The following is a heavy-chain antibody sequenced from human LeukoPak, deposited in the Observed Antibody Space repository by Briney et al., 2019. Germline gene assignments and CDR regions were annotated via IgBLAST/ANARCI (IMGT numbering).Heavy chain of an antibody. CDR3: ARDKYYSRWQLVPNYYYYGMDV. J-gene: IGHJ6*02. CDR1: GFTFSSYW. CDR2: INSDGSST. Sequence: GGSLRLSCAASGFTFSSYWMHWVRQAPGKGLVWVPRINSDGSSTSYADSVKGRFTISRDNAKNTLYLQMNSLRAEDTAVYYCARDKYYSRWQLVPNYYYYGMDVWGQGTTVTVSS. D-gene: IGHD6-6*01. V-gene: IGHV3-74*01.